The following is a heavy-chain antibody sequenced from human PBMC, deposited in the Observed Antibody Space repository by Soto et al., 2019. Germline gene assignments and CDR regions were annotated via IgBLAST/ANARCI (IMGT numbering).Heavy chain of an antibody. J-gene: IGHJ6*03. CDR2: IYYSGST. D-gene: IGHD6-6*01. Sequence: SETLSLTCTVSGGSISSSSYYWGWIRQPPGKGLEWIGSIYYSGSTYYNPSLKSRVTISVDTSKNQFSLKLSSVTAADTAVYYCARLDSGSSWTHYYYYMDVWGKGTTVTVSS. CDR3: ARLDSGSSWTHYYYYMDV. CDR1: GGSISSSSYY. V-gene: IGHV4-39*01.